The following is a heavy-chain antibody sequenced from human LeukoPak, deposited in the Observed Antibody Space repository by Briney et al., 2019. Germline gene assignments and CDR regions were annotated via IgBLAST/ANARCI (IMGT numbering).Heavy chain of an antibody. V-gene: IGHV3-23*01. J-gene: IGHJ5*02. CDR3: AKDGWLNWFDP. D-gene: IGHD5-24*01. Sequence: PGASLRLSCAASGLTFSSYAMSWVRQAPGKGREWVSAISGSGGSTYYADSVKGRSTISRDNSKNTLYLQMNSLRAEDTAVYYCAKDGWLNWFDPWGQGTLVTVSS. CDR2: ISGSGGST. CDR1: GLTFSSYA.